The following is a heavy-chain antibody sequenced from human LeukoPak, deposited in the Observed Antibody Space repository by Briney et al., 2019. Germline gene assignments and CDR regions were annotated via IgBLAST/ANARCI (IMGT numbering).Heavy chain of an antibody. CDR1: GGSISSGGYY. V-gene: IGHV4-31*03. Sequence: SETLSLTCIVSGGSISSGGYYWSWIRQHPGKGLEWIGYIYYSGSTHYNPSLKSRVTISADTSKNQFSLNLSPVTAADTAVYYCARAAMTTGRWYFDLWGRGTLVTVSS. CDR3: ARAAMTTGRWYFDL. J-gene: IGHJ2*01. D-gene: IGHD7-27*01. CDR2: IYYSGST.